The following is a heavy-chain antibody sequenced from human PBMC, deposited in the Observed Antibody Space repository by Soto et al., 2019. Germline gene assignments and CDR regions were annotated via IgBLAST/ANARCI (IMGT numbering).Heavy chain of an antibody. D-gene: IGHD4-17*01. V-gene: IGHV3-48*01. CDR3: ARIGRLRWGDY. CDR2: ISSSSSTI. CDR1: GFTFSSYS. Sequence: LRLSCAASGFTFSSYSMNWVRQAPGKGLEWVSYISSSSSTIYYADSVKGRFTISRDNAKNSLYLQMNSLRAEDMAVYYCARIGRLRWGDYWGQGTLVTVSS. J-gene: IGHJ4*02.